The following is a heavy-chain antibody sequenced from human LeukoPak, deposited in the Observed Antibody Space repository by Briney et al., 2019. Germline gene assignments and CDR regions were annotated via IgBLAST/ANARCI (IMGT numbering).Heavy chain of an antibody. Sequence: GGSLRLSCEASGFTFSSHWMHWVRQVPGKGLVWVARIRGDESEIDYADSVKGRFTISRDNAKNTLYLHMNSLRVEDTAVYFCARGHVPGSTRHWDFWGQGTLVTVSS. J-gene: IGHJ4*02. D-gene: IGHD3-10*01. CDR2: IRGDESEI. V-gene: IGHV3-74*01. CDR3: ARGHVPGSTRHWDF. CDR1: GFTFSSHW.